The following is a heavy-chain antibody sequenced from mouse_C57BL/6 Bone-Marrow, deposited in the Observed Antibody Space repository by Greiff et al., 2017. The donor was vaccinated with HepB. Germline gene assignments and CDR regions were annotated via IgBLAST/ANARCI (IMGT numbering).Heavy chain of an antibody. J-gene: IGHJ2*01. D-gene: IGHD1-1*01. Sequence: QAHVKQPGAELVKPGASVKLSCKASGYTFTSYWMQWVKQRPGQGLEWIGEIDPSDSYTNYNQKFKGKATLTVDTSSSTAYMQLSSLTSEDSAVYYCARSNSRGSRGYWGQGTTLTVSS. CDR3: ARSNSRGSRGY. CDR1: GYTFTSYW. CDR2: IDPSDSYT. V-gene: IGHV1-50*01.